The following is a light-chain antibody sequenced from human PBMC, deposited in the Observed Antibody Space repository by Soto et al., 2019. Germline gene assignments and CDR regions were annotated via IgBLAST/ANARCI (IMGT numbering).Light chain of an antibody. CDR3: ASYAGSRTYV. V-gene: IGLV2-23*02. CDR1: SDIGNYNL. Sequence: QSVLTQPASVSGSPGQSVTISCSGSDIGNYNLVSWYQHLPGRAPKLLIFEVTMRPSGISDRFSGSKSASTASLTTPGLQAEDEGDYYCASYAGSRTYVFGSGTKVTVL. CDR2: EVT. J-gene: IGLJ1*01.